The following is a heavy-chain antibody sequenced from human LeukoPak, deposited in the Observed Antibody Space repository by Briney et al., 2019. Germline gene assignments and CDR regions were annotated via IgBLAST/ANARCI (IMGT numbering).Heavy chain of an antibody. CDR1: GGSISSGGYY. CDR3: ARLVRGVSLRFFDY. D-gene: IGHD3-10*01. Sequence: PSQTLSLTCTVSGGSISSGGYYWSWIRQPPGKGLEWIGNIYHSGSTYYNPSLKSRVTISVDRSKNQFSLKLSSVTAADTAVYYCARLVRGVSLRFFDYWGQGTLVTFSS. V-gene: IGHV4-30-2*01. CDR2: IYHSGST. J-gene: IGHJ4*02.